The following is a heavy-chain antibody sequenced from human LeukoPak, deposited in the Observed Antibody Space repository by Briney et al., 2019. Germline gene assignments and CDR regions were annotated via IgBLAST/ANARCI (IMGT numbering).Heavy chain of an antibody. D-gene: IGHD3-10*01. CDR1: GFTFSSYG. V-gene: IGHV3-30*02. CDR2: IRYDGSNK. CDR3: AKDEVTMVRGVIEYYFDY. J-gene: IGHJ4*02. Sequence: RAGGSLRLSCAASGFTFSSYGMHWVRQAPGKGLEWVAFIRYDGSNKYYADSVKGRFTISRDNSKNTLYLQMNSLRAEDTAVYYCAKDEVTMVRGVIEYYFDYWGQGTLVTVSS.